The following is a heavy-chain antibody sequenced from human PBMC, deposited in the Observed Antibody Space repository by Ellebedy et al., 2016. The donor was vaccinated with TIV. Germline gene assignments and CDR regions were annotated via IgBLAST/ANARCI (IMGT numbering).Heavy chain of an antibody. CDR1: GFNFNDYA. CDR2: ISWDKNSI. J-gene: IGHJ4*02. V-gene: IGHV3-9*01. CDR3: VAMTRNALAAARLH. Sequence: SLKISCTASGFNFNDYAMHWVRQAPGKGLEWVSGISWDKNSIGYVDSGKGRFTISRDNAKNSLYLLMNTLRTEDTALYYCVAMTRNALAAARLHWGQGILITVSS. D-gene: IGHD6-13*01.